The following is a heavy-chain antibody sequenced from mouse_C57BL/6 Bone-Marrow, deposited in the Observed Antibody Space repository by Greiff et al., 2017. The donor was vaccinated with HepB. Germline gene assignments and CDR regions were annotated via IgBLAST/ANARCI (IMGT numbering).Heavy chain of an antibody. D-gene: IGHD1-1*01. V-gene: IGHV5-9-1*02. CDR3: TRVGSSLGYFDY. CDR2: ISSGGDYI. Sequence: EVKLMESGEGLVKPGGSLKLPCAASGFTFSSYAMSWVRQTPEKRLEWVAYISSGGDYIYYADTVKGRFTISRDKARNTLYLQMSSLKSEDTAMYYCTRVGSSLGYFDYWGQGTTLTVSS. J-gene: IGHJ2*01. CDR1: GFTFSSYA.